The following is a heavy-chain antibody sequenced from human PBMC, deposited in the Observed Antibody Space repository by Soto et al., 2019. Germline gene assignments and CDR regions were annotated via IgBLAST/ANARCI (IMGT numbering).Heavy chain of an antibody. J-gene: IGHJ6*02. CDR3: ARARIAVAGSRTYYYYYGMDV. D-gene: IGHD6-19*01. CDR1: GFSLSNARMG. Sequence: QVTLKESGPVLVKPTETLTLTCTVSGFSLSNARMGVSWIRQPPGKALEWLAHIFSNDEKSYSTSLKSRLTISKDTSKSQVVLTITNMDPVDTATYYCARARIAVAGSRTYYYYYGMDVWGQGTTVTVSS. V-gene: IGHV2-26*01. CDR2: IFSNDEK.